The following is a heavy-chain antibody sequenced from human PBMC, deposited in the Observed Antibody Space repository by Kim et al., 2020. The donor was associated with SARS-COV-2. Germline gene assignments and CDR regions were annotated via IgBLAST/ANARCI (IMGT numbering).Heavy chain of an antibody. Sequence: GGSLRLSCAASGFTFSTYPMHWVRQAPGKGLKFVSAISSNGGSTYYANSVKGRFIISRDNSKNTVYLQMGSMRTEDMAVYYCARRGVYDNSGYYDYWGQGTLVTVSS. CDR1: GFTFSTYP. V-gene: IGHV3-64*01. CDR3: ARRGVYDNSGYYDY. J-gene: IGHJ4*02. D-gene: IGHD3-22*01. CDR2: ISSNGGST.